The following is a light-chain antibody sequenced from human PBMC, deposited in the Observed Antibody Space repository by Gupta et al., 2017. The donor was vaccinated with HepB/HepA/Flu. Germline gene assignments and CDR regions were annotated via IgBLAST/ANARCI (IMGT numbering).Light chain of an antibody. J-gene: IGKJ1*01. Sequence: DIQMTHSPSSLSASVGDRVTITCRASQSISTYLSWYQQKPGKAPKLLIFTASSLQSGVPSRFSGSGSGTDFTLTISSLQPEDFATYYCQQSDSTPRTFGQRTKVEIK. CDR2: TAS. CDR1: QSISTY. CDR3: QQSDSTPRT. V-gene: IGKV1-39*01.